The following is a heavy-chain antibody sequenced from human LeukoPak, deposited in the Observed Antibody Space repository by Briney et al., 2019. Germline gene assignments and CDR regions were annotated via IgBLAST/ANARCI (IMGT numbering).Heavy chain of an antibody. CDR1: GYTFTSYG. Sequence: GASVKVSCKASGYTFTSYGISWVQQAPGQGLEWMGWISAYNGDRDYAQKLQGRVTMTTDTSTSTAYMELRSLTSDDKAVYYCARDRLYSYGHYGMDVWGQGTTVTVSS. V-gene: IGHV1-18*01. J-gene: IGHJ6*02. CDR3: ARDRLYSYGHYGMDV. CDR2: ISAYNGDR. D-gene: IGHD5-18*01.